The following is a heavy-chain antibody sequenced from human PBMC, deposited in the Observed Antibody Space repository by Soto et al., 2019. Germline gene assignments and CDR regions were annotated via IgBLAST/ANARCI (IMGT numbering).Heavy chain of an antibody. Sequence: EVRLVESGGGLVKPGGSLRLSCVESGFTFGSYTVHWVRQAAGKGLQWVSSISSSSTYIYYEDSVKGRFTISRDNAKNSLYLQMNSLRAEDTAVYYCASGLTFDYWGQGTLVTVSS. CDR2: ISSSSTYI. V-gene: IGHV3-21*01. CDR1: GFTFGSYT. CDR3: ASGLTFDY. D-gene: IGHD1-20*01. J-gene: IGHJ4*02.